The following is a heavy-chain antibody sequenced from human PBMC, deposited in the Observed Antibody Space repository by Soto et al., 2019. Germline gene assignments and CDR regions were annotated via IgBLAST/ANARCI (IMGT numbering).Heavy chain of an antibody. Sequence: QVQLVESGGGVVQPGRSLRLSCAASGFSFSTYGMHWVRQAPGKGLEWVTVIWYDGSNKYYADSVKGRFTISRDNSKNPLYLQMNSLRVEDTAVYYCARGPANTVTTHAFDIWGQGTMVTVSS. J-gene: IGHJ3*02. CDR3: ARGPANTVTTHAFDI. V-gene: IGHV3-33*01. CDR2: IWYDGSNK. CDR1: GFSFSTYG. D-gene: IGHD4-17*01.